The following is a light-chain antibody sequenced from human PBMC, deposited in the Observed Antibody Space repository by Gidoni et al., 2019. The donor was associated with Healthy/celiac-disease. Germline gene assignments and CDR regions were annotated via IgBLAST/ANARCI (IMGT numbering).Light chain of an antibody. Sequence: DIHMTQSPSSLSASVGDRVTITCRASQGISNYLYWYQQKPGKVPKLLIYDASTLQTGVPSRFSGSGSGTDFTLTISSLQPEDVATYYCQKYNSAPPTFGGGTKVEIK. CDR1: QGISNY. J-gene: IGKJ4*01. CDR3: QKYNSAPPT. V-gene: IGKV1-27*01. CDR2: DAS.